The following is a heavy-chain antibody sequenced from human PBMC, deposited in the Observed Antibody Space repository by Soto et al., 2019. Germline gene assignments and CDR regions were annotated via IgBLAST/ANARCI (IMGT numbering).Heavy chain of an antibody. CDR1: GFTFSSYA. D-gene: IGHD3-22*01. CDR3: AKAIHYYDSSGYSPDFDY. J-gene: IGHJ4*02. Sequence: LRLSCAASGFTFSSYAMSWVRQAPGKGLEWVSAISGSGGSTYYADSVKGRFTISRDNSKNTLYLQMNSLRAEDTAVYYCAKAIHYYDSSGYSPDFDYWGQGTLVTVSS. V-gene: IGHV3-23*01. CDR2: ISGSGGST.